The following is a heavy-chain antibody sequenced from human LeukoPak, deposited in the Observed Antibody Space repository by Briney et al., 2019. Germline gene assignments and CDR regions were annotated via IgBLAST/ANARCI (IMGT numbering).Heavy chain of an antibody. CDR3: ARGSGHDRVYYYGMDV. D-gene: IGHD5-12*01. CDR1: GFIVSSNY. J-gene: IGHJ6*02. CDR2: IYSGGST. V-gene: IGHV3-53*01. Sequence: PGGSLRLSCAASGFIVSSNYMSWVRQVPGKGLEWVAVIYSGGSTYYADSVKGRFTISRDNSKNTLYLQMNSLRAEDTAVYYCARGSGHDRVYYYGMDVWGQGTTVTVSS.